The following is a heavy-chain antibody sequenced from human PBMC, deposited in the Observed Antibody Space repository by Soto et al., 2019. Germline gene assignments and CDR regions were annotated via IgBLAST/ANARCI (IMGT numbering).Heavy chain of an antibody. Sequence: EVQLVESGGGLVQPGGSLRLSCAASGFTVSSNYMSWVRQAPGKGLEWVSVIYSGGSTYYADSVKGRFTISRHNSKNTLYLQMNSLRAEDTAVYCRERAPYGDYPYEWGQGTLVTVAS. J-gene: IGHJ4*02. CDR3: ERAPYGDYPYE. V-gene: IGHV3-53*04. CDR1: GFTVSSNY. D-gene: IGHD4-17*01. CDR2: IYSGGST.